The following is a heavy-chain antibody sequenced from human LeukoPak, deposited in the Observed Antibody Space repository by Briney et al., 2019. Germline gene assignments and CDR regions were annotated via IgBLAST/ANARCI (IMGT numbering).Heavy chain of an antibody. CDR3: ARGGPRPGDNWFDP. CDR1: GYTFTSYD. D-gene: IGHD3-10*01. V-gene: IGHV1-8*01. Sequence: GASVKVPCKASGYTFTSYDINWVRQATGQGLEWMGWMNPNSGNTGYAQKFQGRVTMTRNTSISTAYMELSSLRSEDTAVYYCARGGPRPGDNWFDPWGQGTLVTVSS. CDR2: MNPNSGNT. J-gene: IGHJ5*02.